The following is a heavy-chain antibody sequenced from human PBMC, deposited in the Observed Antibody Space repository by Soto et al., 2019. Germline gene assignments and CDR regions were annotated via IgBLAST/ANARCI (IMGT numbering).Heavy chain of an antibody. D-gene: IGHD6-6*01. CDR3: AREVGSSYAFDI. Sequence: TLSLTCAVSGGSISSGGYSWSWIRQPPGKGLEWIGYIYHSGSTYYNPSLKSRVTISVDRSKNQFSLKLSSVTAADTAVYYCAREVGSSYAFDIWGQGTMVTVSS. V-gene: IGHV4-30-2*01. CDR1: GGSISSGGYS. J-gene: IGHJ3*02. CDR2: IYHSGST.